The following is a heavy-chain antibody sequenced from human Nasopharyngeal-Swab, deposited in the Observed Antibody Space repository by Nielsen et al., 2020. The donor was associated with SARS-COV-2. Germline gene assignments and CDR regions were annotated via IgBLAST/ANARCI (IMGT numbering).Heavy chain of an antibody. J-gene: IGHJ5*02. CDR3: VSALVWFGGIWFDP. CDR2: ISYDGSNK. Sequence: GGSLRLSCAASGFTFSSYAMHWVRQAPGKGLEWVAVISYDGSNKYYADSVKGRFTISRDNSKNTLYLQMNSLRAEDTAVYYCVSALVWFGGIWFDPWGQGTLVTVSS. D-gene: IGHD3-10*01. V-gene: IGHV3-30-3*01. CDR1: GFTFSSYA.